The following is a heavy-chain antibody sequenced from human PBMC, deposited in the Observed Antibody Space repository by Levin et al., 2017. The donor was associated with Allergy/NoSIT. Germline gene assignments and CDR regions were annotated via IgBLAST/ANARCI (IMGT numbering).Heavy chain of an antibody. CDR2: ISGSGGST. CDR1: GFTFSSYA. J-gene: IGHJ6*02. V-gene: IGHV3-23*01. Sequence: GGSLRLSCAASGFTFSSYAMSWVRQAPGKGLEWVSAISGSGGSTYYADSVKGRFTISRDNSKNTLYLQMNSLRAEDTAVYYWGKTYSRYLGASGGIDVWGQGTAVTVSS. CDR3: GKTYSRYLGASGGIDV. D-gene: IGHD2-21*01.